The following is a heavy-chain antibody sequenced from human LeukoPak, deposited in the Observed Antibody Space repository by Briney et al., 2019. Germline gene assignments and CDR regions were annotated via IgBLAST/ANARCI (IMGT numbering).Heavy chain of an antibody. CDR2: ISSSGSTI. CDR1: GFTFSDYY. D-gene: IGHD3-22*01. V-gene: IGHV3-11*01. CDR3: ARNPSLIVRFDP. J-gene: IGHJ5*02. Sequence: PGGSLRLSCAASGFTFSDYYMSWIRQAPGKGLEWISYISSSGSTIYYADSVKGRFTIPRDNAKNSLYLQMNSLRAEDTAVYYCARNPSLIVRFDPWGQGTLVTVSS.